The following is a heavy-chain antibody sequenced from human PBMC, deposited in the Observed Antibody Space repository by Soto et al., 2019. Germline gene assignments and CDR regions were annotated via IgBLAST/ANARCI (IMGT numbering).Heavy chain of an antibody. CDR1: EFTFRSYW. D-gene: IGHD6-6*01. CDR3: AKGLDEQLEPQYYYYYYGMDV. V-gene: IGHV3-74*01. CDR2: ISGDGSST. J-gene: IGHJ6*02. Sequence: EVQLVDSGGGLVQPGGSLRLSCAASEFTFRSYWMHWVRQSPGKGLVWVSRISGDGSSTNYADSVKGRFTISRDNSKNTLYLQMNSLRAEDTAVYYCAKGLDEQLEPQYYYYYYGMDVWGQGTTVTVSS.